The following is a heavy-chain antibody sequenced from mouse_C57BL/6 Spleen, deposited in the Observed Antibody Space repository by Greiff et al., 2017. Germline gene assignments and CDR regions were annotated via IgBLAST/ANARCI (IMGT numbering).Heavy chain of an antibody. CDR3: ARGDYLSFAY. D-gene: IGHD2-4*01. J-gene: IGHJ3*01. CDR1: GYTFTSYW. Sequence: QVQLQQSGAELVRPGSSVKLSCKASGYTFTSYWMHWVKQRPIQGLEWIGNSDPSDSETHYNQKFKDKATLTVDKSSSTAYMQLSSLTSEDSAVYYCARGDYLSFAYWGQGTLVTVSA. V-gene: IGHV1-52*01. CDR2: SDPSDSET.